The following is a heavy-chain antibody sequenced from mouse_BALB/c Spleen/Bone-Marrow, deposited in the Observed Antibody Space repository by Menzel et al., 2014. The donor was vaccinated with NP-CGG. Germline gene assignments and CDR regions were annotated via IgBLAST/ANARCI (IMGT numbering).Heavy chain of an antibody. CDR1: EFSLTSYG. V-gene: IGHV2-9*02. D-gene: IGHD1-1*01. J-gene: IGHJ3*01. Sequence: VKLMESGPGLVAPSQSLSITCTVSEFSLTSYGVHWVRQPPGKGLEWLGVIWAGGSTNYNLALMSRLSISKDNSKSQVFLKMNSLQTDATAMYYCARGGSSRAWFAYWGQGTLVTVSA. CDR3: ARGGSSRAWFAY. CDR2: IWAGGST.